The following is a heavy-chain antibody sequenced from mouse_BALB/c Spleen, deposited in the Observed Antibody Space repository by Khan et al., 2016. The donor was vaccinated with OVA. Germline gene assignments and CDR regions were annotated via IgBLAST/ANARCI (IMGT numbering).Heavy chain of an antibody. D-gene: IGHD1-1*01. CDR3: SRVYFGYFDQ. V-gene: IGHV5-9-1*01. Sequence: EVELVESGGGLVKPGGSLKLSCAASGFTFSSYAMSWVRQTPEKRLEWVATISSGGSYTYYPDSVKGRFTISRDNAKNTLYLQMSSLRSEDTAMYCCSRVYFGYFDQWGQGTTLTVSS. CDR1: GFTFSSYA. J-gene: IGHJ2*01. CDR2: ISSGGSYT.